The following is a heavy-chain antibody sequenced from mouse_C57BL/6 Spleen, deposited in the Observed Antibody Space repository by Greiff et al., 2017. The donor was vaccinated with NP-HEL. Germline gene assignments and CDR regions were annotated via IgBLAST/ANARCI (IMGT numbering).Heavy chain of an antibody. CDR3: AREGYSNHPWFAY. Sequence: EVQLQDSGPGLVKPSQSLSLTCSVTGYSITSGYYWNWIRQFPGNKLEWMGYISYDGSNNYNPTLKNRISITSDTSKNQFFLKLNSVTTEDTATYYCAREGYSNHPWFAYWGQGTLVTVSA. CDR2: ISYDGSN. CDR1: GYSITSGYY. D-gene: IGHD2-5*01. J-gene: IGHJ3*01. V-gene: IGHV3-6*01.